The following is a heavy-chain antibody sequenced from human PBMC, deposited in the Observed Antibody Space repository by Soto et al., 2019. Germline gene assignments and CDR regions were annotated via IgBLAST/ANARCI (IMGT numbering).Heavy chain of an antibody. V-gene: IGHV4-30-2*01. D-gene: IGHD6-6*01. CDR2: IYHSGST. Sequence: SETLSLTCTVSGGSISSGGYYWSWIRQHPGKGLEWIGYIYHSGSTYYNPSLKSRVTISVDRSKNQFSLELSSVTAADTAVYYCARGGGSSSLYYYYGMDVWGQGTTVTVSS. J-gene: IGHJ6*02. CDR3: ARGGGSSSLYYYYGMDV. CDR1: GGSISSGGYY.